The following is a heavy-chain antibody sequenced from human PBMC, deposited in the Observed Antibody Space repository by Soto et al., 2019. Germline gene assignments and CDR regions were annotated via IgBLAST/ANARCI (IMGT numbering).Heavy chain of an antibody. D-gene: IGHD2-2*03. CDR3: AKEDGYCSSSWCPFGLDV. CDR2: ISASGDFT. J-gene: IGHJ6*02. Sequence: PGGSLRLSCAASGFIFGSYAMGWVRQAPGKGLEWVSDISASGDFTFYADSVKGRFTISRDNSKNTLYLQMNSLSDDDTAVYFWAKEDGYCSSSWCPFGLDVWGQGTTVTVSS. V-gene: IGHV3-23*01. CDR1: GFIFGSYA.